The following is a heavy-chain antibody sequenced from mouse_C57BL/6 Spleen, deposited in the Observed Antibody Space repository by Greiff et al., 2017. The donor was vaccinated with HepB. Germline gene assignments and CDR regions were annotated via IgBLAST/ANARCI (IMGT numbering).Heavy chain of an antibody. J-gene: IGHJ1*03. CDR3: ATFYYGSSPNV. CDR2: IWSGGST. D-gene: IGHD1-1*01. CDR1: GFSLTSYG. Sequence: VQLQQSGPGLVQPSQSLSITCTVSGFSLTSYGVHWVRQSPGKGLEWLGVIWSGGSTDYNAAFISRLSISKDNSKSQVFFKMNSLQADDTAIYYCATFYYGSSPNVWGTGTTVTVSS. V-gene: IGHV2-2*01.